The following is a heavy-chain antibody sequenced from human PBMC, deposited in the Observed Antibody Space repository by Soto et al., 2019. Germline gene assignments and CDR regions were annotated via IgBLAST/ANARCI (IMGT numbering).Heavy chain of an antibody. CDR1: GGSISSSSYY. CDR3: ARGVSNFPTVTTFDD. V-gene: IGHV4-31*03. Sequence: SETLSLTCTVSGGSISSSSYYWGWIRQHPGKGLEWIGYIYYSGSTYYNPSLKSRVTISVDTSKNQFSLKLSSVTAADTAVYYCARGVSNFPTVTTFDDCGQGTLVTVSS. CDR2: IYYSGST. D-gene: IGHD4-17*01. J-gene: IGHJ4*02.